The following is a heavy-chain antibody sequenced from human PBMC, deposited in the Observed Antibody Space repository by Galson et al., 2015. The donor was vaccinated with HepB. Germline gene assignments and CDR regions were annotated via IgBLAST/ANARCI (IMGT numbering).Heavy chain of an antibody. J-gene: IGHJ6*02. CDR2: IIPILGIA. Sequence: SVKVSCKASGGTFSSYTISWVRQAPGQGLEWMGRIIPILGIANYAQKFQGRVTITADKSTSTAYMELSSLRSEDTAVYYCASQVVVPAARYYYYGMDVWGQGTTVTVSS. CDR1: GGTFSSYT. D-gene: IGHD2-2*01. V-gene: IGHV1-69*02. CDR3: ASQVVVPAARYYYYGMDV.